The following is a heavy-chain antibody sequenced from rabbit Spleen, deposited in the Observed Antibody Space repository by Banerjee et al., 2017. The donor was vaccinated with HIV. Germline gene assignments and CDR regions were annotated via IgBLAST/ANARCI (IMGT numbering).Heavy chain of an antibody. Sequence: QSLEESGGDLVKPGASLTLTCTASGFSFSSSYYMCWVRQAPGKGLECIACIYASSSGSTWYASWAKGRFTISKTSSTTVTLQMTSLTAADTATYFCARDTGSSFSTYGMDLWGPGTLVTVS. D-gene: IGHD8-1*01. CDR2: IYASSSGST. J-gene: IGHJ6*01. V-gene: IGHV1S40*01. CDR3: ARDTGSSFSTYGMDL. CDR1: GFSFSSSYY.